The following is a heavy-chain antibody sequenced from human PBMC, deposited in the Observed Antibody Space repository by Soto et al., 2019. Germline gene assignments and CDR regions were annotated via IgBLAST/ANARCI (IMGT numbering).Heavy chain of an antibody. D-gene: IGHD3-22*01. CDR2: IVANGGST. J-gene: IGHJ4*02. CDR3: AKDQSYYYDSSGSRAEY. V-gene: IGHV3-23*01. Sequence: EVQLLESGGGLVQPGGSLRLSCAASGFTFKNYAMTWVRQAPGKGLEWVSGIVANGGSTDYADSVKGRFTISRDNSKNMLYLQMKSLRVDYMAVYYCAKDQSYYYDSSGSRAEYWGQGTLVTVSS. CDR1: GFTFKNYA.